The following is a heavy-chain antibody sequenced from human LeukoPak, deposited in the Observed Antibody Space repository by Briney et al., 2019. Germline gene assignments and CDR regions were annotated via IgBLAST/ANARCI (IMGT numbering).Heavy chain of an antibody. CDR1: GFTFDDYG. CDR2: INWSGGST. V-gene: IGHV3-20*04. Sequence: TGGSLRLSCAASGFTFDDYGMSWVRQAPGKGLEWVSGINWSGGSTGYADSVKGRFTISRDNAKNSLYLQMNSLRAEDTALYYCARSGYYDYVWGSYRPPPFDYWGQGTLVTVSS. D-gene: IGHD3-16*02. CDR3: ARSGYYDYVWGSYRPPPFDY. J-gene: IGHJ4*02.